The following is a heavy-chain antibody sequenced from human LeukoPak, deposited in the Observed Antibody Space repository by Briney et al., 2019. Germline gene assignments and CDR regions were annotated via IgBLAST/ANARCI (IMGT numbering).Heavy chain of an antibody. D-gene: IGHD3-22*01. Sequence: GGSLRLSCAASAFTFSNYAMAWVRQAPGEGLEWVSGISLYCCKIYSSSSVKGRFTISRDHSNTTLYLQINSLRGEDTAVYFCAKRDYYDSSGYAPLFYYWGQGTLVTVSP. CDR3: AKRDYYDSSGYAPLFYY. CDR1: AFTFSNYA. CDR2: ISLYCCKI. J-gene: IGHJ4*02. V-gene: IGHV3-23*01.